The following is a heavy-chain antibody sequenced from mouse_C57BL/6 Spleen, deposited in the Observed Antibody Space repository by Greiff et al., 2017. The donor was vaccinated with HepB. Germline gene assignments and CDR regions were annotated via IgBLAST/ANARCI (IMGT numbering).Heavy chain of an antibody. V-gene: IGHV1-55*01. J-gene: IGHJ1*03. CDR2: IYPGSGST. CDR3: ARGYYYGSSYDWYFDV. D-gene: IGHD1-1*01. CDR1: GYTFTSYW. Sequence: QVQLQQPGAELVKPGASVKMSCKASGYTFTSYWITWVKQRPGQGLEWIGDIYPGSGSTNYNEKFKSKATLTVDTSSSTAYMQLSSLTSEDSAVYYCARGYYYGSSYDWYFDVWGTGTTVTVSS.